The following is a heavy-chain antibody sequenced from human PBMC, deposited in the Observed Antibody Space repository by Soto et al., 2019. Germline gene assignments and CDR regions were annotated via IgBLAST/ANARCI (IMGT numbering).Heavy chain of an antibody. CDR1: GFTFSSYG. Sequence: GGSLRLSCAASGFTFSSYGMHWVRQAPGKGLEWVAVIWYDGSNKYYADSVKGRFTISRDNSKNTLYLQMNSLRAEDTAVYYCARDLGLRYCSGGSCPEDGMDVWGQGTTVTVSS. J-gene: IGHJ6*02. CDR2: IWYDGSNK. D-gene: IGHD2-15*01. CDR3: ARDLGLRYCSGGSCPEDGMDV. V-gene: IGHV3-33*01.